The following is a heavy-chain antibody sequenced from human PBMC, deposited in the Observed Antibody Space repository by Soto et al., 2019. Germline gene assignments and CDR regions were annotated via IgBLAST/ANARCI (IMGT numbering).Heavy chain of an antibody. CDR3: ARQDDFWSGYPNWFDP. V-gene: IGHV4-39*01. J-gene: IGHJ5*02. D-gene: IGHD3-3*01. Sequence: SETLSLTCTVSGGSISSSSYYWGWIRQPPGKGLEWIGSIYYSGSTYYNPSLKSRVTISVDTSKNQFSLKLSSVTAADTAVYYCARQDDFWSGYPNWFDPWGQGTLVTVSS. CDR2: IYYSGST. CDR1: GGSISSSSYY.